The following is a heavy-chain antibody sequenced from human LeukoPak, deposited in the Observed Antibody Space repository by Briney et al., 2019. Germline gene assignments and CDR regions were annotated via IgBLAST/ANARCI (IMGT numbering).Heavy chain of an antibody. J-gene: IGHJ1*01. CDR1: GFTFSSYG. V-gene: IGHV3-66*01. D-gene: IGHD1-26*01. CDR2: LYPGGST. Sequence: GGSLRLSCAASGFTFSSYGMSWVRQAPGKGLELVSVLYPGGSTYIADSVKGRFSISRDNSNNTLNLQMNSLRVEDTAVYYCARDRGGSYLQGYFLHWGQGSLVIVSS. CDR3: ARDRGGSYLQGYFLH.